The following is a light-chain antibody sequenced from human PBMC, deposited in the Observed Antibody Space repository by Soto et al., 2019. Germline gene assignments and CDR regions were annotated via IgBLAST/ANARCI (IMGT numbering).Light chain of an antibody. Sequence: QSVQTQPPSVSGAPGQRVTISCTGSSSNIGAGYDVSWYQQLPGTAPKFLIYGNTDRPSGVPDRFSGSKSGTSASLAITGLQAEDEADYYCQSYDSSLSGYVFGTGTKLTVL. J-gene: IGLJ1*01. CDR1: SSNIGAGYD. CDR3: QSYDSSLSGYV. CDR2: GNT. V-gene: IGLV1-40*01.